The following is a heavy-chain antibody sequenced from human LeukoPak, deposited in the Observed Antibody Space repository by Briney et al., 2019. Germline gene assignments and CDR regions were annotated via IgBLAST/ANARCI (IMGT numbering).Heavy chain of an antibody. CDR1: GFAFGDYA. J-gene: IGHJ4*02. CDR3: TRAPEYYYDSSDYQHFDY. Sequence: KPRRSLRLSCTASGFAFGDYAMSWFRQAPGKGLEWVGFIRSKAYGGTTEYAASVKGRFTISRDDSKSIAYLQMNSLKTEDTAVYYCTRAPEYYYDSSDYQHFDYWGQGTLVTVSS. D-gene: IGHD3-22*01. CDR2: IRSKAYGGTT. V-gene: IGHV3-49*05.